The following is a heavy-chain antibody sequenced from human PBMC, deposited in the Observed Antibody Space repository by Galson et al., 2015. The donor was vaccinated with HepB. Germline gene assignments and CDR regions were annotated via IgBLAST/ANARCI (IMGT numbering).Heavy chain of an antibody. CDR1: DGSFRGYQ. V-gene: IGHV4-34*01. Sequence: SETLSLTCTVNDGSFRGYQWSWIRQPPGKGLEWIGEMNHSGRTDTNPSLKSRVTISVDTSNNQFSLRLSSVTAADTAVYYCARHSDLIAVVRGVLSPFDLWGQGTLVTVSS. D-gene: IGHD3-10*01. CDR3: ARHSDLIAVVRGVLSPFDL. J-gene: IGHJ4*02. CDR2: MNHSGRT.